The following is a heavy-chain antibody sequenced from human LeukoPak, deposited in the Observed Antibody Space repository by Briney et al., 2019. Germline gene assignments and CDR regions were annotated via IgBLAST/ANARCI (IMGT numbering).Heavy chain of an antibody. Sequence: GGSLRLSCAASGFTFSSYGMHWVRQAPGKGLEWVTVISYDGSNKYYADSVKGRFTISRDNSKNTLYLQVNSLRAEDTAVYYCAKDLEFSPRTPYYYYGMDVWGQGTTVTVSS. D-gene: IGHD3-3*01. CDR2: ISYDGSNK. V-gene: IGHV3-30*18. CDR3: AKDLEFSPRTPYYYYGMDV. CDR1: GFTFSSYG. J-gene: IGHJ6*02.